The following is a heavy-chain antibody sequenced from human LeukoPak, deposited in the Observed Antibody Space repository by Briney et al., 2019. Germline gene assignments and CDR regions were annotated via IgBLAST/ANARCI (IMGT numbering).Heavy chain of an antibody. CDR1: GFTFTSWG. D-gene: IGHD5-18*01. Sequence: GGSLRLSCATSGFTFTSWGMHWVRQAPDKGLEWVAVIWYDGSKKYYADSVKGRFTISRDISKNTLYLQMDSLRGDDTAMYYCVRGPDSPRSFDYWGQGTLVTVSS. CDR3: VRGPDSPRSFDY. J-gene: IGHJ4*02. V-gene: IGHV3-33*01. CDR2: IWYDGSKK.